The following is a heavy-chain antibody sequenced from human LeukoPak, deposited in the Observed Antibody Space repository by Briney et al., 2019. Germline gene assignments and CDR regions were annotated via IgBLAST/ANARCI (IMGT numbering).Heavy chain of an antibody. D-gene: IGHD3-22*01. CDR1: GGSISSSGYY. CDR3: ARVLDYDSSGYDY. V-gene: IGHV4-39*07. Sequence: SETLSLTCTVSGGSISSSGYYWGWIRQPPGKGLEWIGSIYYSGSTYYNPSLKSRVTISVDTSKNQFSLKLSSVTAADTAVYYCARVLDYDSSGYDYWGQGTLVTVSS. J-gene: IGHJ4*02. CDR2: IYYSGST.